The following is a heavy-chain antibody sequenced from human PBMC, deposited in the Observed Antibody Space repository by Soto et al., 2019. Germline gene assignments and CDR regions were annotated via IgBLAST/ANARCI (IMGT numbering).Heavy chain of an antibody. V-gene: IGHV4-38-2*01. CDR3: ARRGRLHEIYFHP. Sequence: SETLSLTCHVSGYSINSDYYWAWIRQPPGKGLEWIGSVYRTAIPLYNPSLKSRVSISVDLSKNQFSLNLTSVTAADTAVYYCARRGRLHEIYFHPWGPGTRVTVSS. D-gene: IGHD2-15*01. J-gene: IGHJ5*02. CDR2: VYRTAIP. CDR1: GYSINSDYY.